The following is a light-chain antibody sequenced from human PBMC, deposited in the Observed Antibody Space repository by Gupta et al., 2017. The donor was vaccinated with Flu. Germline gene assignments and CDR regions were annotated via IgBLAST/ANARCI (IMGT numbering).Light chain of an antibody. CDR3: LQDTNYSRT. V-gene: IGKV1-5*03. CDR1: QSISSW. Sequence: PSTLSASIGDRVTITCRASQSISSWLAWYQQKPGKAPKLLIYQVSTLESGVPSRFSGSGSGTEFTLTISSLQPDDFATYYCLQDTNYSRTFGQGTKVEIK. CDR2: QVS. J-gene: IGKJ1*01.